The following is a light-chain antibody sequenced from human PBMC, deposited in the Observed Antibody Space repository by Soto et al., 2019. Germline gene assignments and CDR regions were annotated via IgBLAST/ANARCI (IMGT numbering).Light chain of an antibody. CDR3: QQYYTTPAIT. CDR2: WAS. CDR1: QSYFNSSNNKNY. V-gene: IGKV4-1*01. J-gene: IGKJ5*01. Sequence: DIVMTQSQESLAVSLGERATINCKSSQSYFNSSNNKNYLAWYQQKPGQPPKLLIYWASTRESGVPDRFSGSGSGTDFTLTIGSLQAEDVAVYYCQQYYTTPAITFGQGRRLAIK.